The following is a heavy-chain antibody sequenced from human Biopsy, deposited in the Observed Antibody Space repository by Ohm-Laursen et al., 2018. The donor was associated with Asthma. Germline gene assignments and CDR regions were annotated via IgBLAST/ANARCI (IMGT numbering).Heavy chain of an antibody. CDR3: ARGYSGTDRIVYYYSGMEV. Sequence: SVKVSCKASGDSLGSFINYAISWVRPAPRQGLEWMGGLIPVLGTADYAPMFEGRVTITADESTSTAYLELTSLRFEDTAVYYCARGYSGTDRIVYYYSGMEVWGQGTTVTVSS. V-gene: IGHV1-69*13. CDR1: GDSLGSFINYA. J-gene: IGHJ6*02. CDR2: LIPVLGTA. D-gene: IGHD5-12*01.